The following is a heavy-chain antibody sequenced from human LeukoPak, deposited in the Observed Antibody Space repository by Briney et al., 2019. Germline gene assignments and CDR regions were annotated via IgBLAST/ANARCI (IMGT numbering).Heavy chain of an antibody. CDR1: GFTFSSYA. CDR2: ISYDGSNK. Sequence: PGGSLRLSCAAPGFTFSSYAMHWVRQAPGKGLEWVAVISYDGSNKYYADSVKGRFTISRDNSKNTLYLQMNSLGAEDTAVYYCARNDNVFYYYYGMDVWGQGTTVTVSS. V-gene: IGHV3-30-3*01. D-gene: IGHD1-1*01. J-gene: IGHJ6*02. CDR3: ARNDNVFYYYYGMDV.